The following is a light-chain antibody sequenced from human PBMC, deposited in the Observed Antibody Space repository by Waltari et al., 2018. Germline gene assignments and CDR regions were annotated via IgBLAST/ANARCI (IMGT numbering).Light chain of an antibody. V-gene: IGKV4-1*01. J-gene: IGKJ4*01. CDR1: QSVLYSSNNKNY. CDR2: WAS. CDR3: QQYDSAPLT. Sequence: DIVMTQSPDSLAVPLGERATINCKSRQSVLYSSNNKNYLAWYQQKPGQPPNLLIYWASTRESGVPDRFSGSGSGTDFTLTISSLQAEDVAVYYCQQYDSAPLTFGGGTRVEIK.